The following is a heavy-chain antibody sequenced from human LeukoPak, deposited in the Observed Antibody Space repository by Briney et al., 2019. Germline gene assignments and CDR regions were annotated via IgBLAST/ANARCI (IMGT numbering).Heavy chain of an antibody. J-gene: IGHJ4*02. Sequence: GGSLRLSCAASGFTFSSYGMSWVRQAPGKGLEWVSAISGSGGSTYYADSVKGRFTISRDNSKNTLYLQMNSLRAEDTAVYYCAKEGKTRNWNYYQAKSVYWGQGTLVTVSS. D-gene: IGHD1-7*01. CDR2: ISGSGGST. CDR3: AKEGKTRNWNYYQAKSVY. CDR1: GFTFSSYG. V-gene: IGHV3-23*01.